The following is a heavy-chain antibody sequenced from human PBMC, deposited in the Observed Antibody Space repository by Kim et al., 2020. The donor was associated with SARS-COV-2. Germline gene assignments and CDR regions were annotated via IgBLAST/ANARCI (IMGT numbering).Heavy chain of an antibody. CDR1: GGTFSSYA. CDR3: ASSNCSGGSCFHLPYYYYYNYMDV. CDR2: IIPIFGTA. D-gene: IGHD2-15*01. V-gene: IGHV1-69*13. Sequence: SVKVSCKASGGTFSSYAISWVRQAPGQGLEWMGGIIPIFGTANYAQKFQGRVTITADESTSTAYMELSSLRSEDTAVYYCASSNCSGGSCFHLPYYYYYNYMDVWGKGTTVTVSS. J-gene: IGHJ6*03.